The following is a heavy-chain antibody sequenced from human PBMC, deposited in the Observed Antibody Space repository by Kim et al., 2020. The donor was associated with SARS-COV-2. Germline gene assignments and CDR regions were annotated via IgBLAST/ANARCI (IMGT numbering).Heavy chain of an antibody. CDR2: IIPIFGTA. D-gene: IGHD3-16*02. Sequence: SVKVSCKASGGTFSSYAISWVRQAPGQGLEWMGGIIPIFGTANYAQKFQGRVTITADESTSTAYMELSSLRSEDTAVYYCARDAPMITFGGVIVESHFDYWGQGTLVTVSS. J-gene: IGHJ4*02. CDR1: GGTFSSYA. V-gene: IGHV1-69*13. CDR3: ARDAPMITFGGVIVESHFDY.